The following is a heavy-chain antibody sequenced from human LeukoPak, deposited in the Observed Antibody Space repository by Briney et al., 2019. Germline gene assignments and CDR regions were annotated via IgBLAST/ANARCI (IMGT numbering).Heavy chain of an antibody. Sequence: GGSLRLSCTASGFTFSNYAMSWVRQAPGKGLEWVSATTSSGGSTYYADSVKGRFTISRDNPKNTLFLQMNSLRAEDTAVYYCAKGIAATGAGTFDYWGQGTLVTVSS. CDR3: AKGIAATGAGTFDY. J-gene: IGHJ4*02. D-gene: IGHD6-13*01. V-gene: IGHV3-23*01. CDR2: TTSSGGST. CDR1: GFTFSNYA.